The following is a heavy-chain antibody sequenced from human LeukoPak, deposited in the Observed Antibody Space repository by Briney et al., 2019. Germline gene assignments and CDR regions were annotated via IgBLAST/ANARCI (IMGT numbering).Heavy chain of an antibody. J-gene: IGHJ4*02. D-gene: IGHD3-9*01. Sequence: ASAKVSCKVSGYTLTELSMHWVRQAPGKGLEWMGGFDPEDGETIYAQKFQGRVTMTEDTSTDTAYMELSSLRSEDTAVYYCATTLLRYFDQKKIFDYWGQGTLVTVSS. CDR2: FDPEDGET. CDR1: GYTLTELS. CDR3: ATTLLRYFDQKKIFDY. V-gene: IGHV1-24*01.